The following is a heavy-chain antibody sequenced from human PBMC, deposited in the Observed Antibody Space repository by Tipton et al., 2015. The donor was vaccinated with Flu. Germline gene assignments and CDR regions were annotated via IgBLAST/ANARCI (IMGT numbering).Heavy chain of an antibody. Sequence: MQLVQSGAEVKKPGESLKISCKGSGYSFTSYWIGWVRQMPGKGLEWMGIIYPGDSGTRYSPSFQGQVTISADKSISTAYLQWSSLKASDTAMYYCARTDTYYYDSSGYSPFDYWGQGTLVPVSS. CDR3: ARTDTYYYDSSGYSPFDY. D-gene: IGHD3-22*01. CDR2: IYPGDSGT. V-gene: IGHV5-51*01. J-gene: IGHJ4*02. CDR1: GYSFTSYW.